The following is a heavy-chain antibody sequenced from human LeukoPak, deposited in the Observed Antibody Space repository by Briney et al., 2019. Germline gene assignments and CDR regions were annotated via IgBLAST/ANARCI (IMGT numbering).Heavy chain of an antibody. CDR3: AKDRFCSGAGCSDAFDI. J-gene: IGHJ3*02. CDR2: ISGSGGTT. CDR1: GFRFSSYA. Sequence: AGGSLRLSCAATGFRFSSYAMSWVRQAPRKGLEWVSYISGSGGTTYYADSVRGRFTISRDNSKSTLYLQLNRLRAEDTAIYYCAKDRFCSGAGCSDAFDIWGQGTMVTVSS. V-gene: IGHV3-23*01. D-gene: IGHD2-15*01.